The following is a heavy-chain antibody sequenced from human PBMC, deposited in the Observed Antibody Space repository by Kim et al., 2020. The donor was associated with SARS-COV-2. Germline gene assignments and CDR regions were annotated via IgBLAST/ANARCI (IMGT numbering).Heavy chain of an antibody. J-gene: IGHJ4*02. CDR3: ARERFGGSFDY. V-gene: IGHV1-3*01. CDR2: NQ. Sequence: NQRYSQKFQGRVTITWDTSARTAYMDLTSLGFEDTAVYYCARERFGGSFDYWGQGTLVTVSS. D-gene: IGHD3-10*01.